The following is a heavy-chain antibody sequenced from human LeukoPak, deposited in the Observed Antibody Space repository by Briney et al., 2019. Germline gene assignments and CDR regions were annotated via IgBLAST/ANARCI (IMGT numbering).Heavy chain of an antibody. Sequence: PGGSLRLSCAASGFTFSSYSMNWVRQAPGKGLEWVSSISSSSGYIYYADSVKGRFTISRDNAKNSLYLQMNSLRAEDTAVYYCARRIAVAGCFDYWGQGTLVTVSS. CDR3: ARRIAVAGCFDY. V-gene: IGHV3-21*01. J-gene: IGHJ4*02. CDR2: ISSSSGYI. CDR1: GFTFSSYS. D-gene: IGHD6-19*01.